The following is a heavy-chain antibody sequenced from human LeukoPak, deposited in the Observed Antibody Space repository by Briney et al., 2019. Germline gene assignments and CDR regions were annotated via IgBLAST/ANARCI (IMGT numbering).Heavy chain of an antibody. D-gene: IGHD3-3*01. Sequence: GASVKVSCKASGGTFSSYAISWVRQAPGQGLEWMGGIIPIVGTANYAQKFQGRVTITADESTSTAYMGLSSLRSEDTAVYYCASRDGLEWLFFDYWGQGTLVTVSS. CDR2: IIPIVGTA. J-gene: IGHJ4*02. V-gene: IGHV1-69*13. CDR1: GGTFSSYA. CDR3: ASRDGLEWLFFDY.